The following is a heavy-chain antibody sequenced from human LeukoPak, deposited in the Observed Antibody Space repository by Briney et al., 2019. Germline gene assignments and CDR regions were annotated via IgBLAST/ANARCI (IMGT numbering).Heavy chain of an antibody. V-gene: IGHV4-39*01. J-gene: IGHJ5*02. CDR2: IYYSGSH. CDR3: ARQHPYYYDSSGYLAYCFDP. Sequence: SETLSLTCPVSGGSISRSSYYWVWIRQPPGKGLEWLGHIYYSGSHYYNPSLKSRVTISVDTSQNQFSLKLSSVTAADNAGDYCARQHPYYYDSSGYLAYCFDPWGKGTLVTVST. D-gene: IGHD3-22*01. CDR1: GGSISRSSYY.